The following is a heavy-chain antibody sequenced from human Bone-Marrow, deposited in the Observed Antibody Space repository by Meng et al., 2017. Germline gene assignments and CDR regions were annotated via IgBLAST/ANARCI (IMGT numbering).Heavy chain of an antibody. J-gene: IGHJ4*02. CDR3: ARGPTTMAHDFDY. Sequence: SETLSLTCVVSGGSFSDYYWSWIRQLPGKGLEWIGEINHSGSTNYNPSLESRATISVDTSQNNLSLKLSSVTAADSAVYYCARGPTTMAHDFDYWGQGTLVTVSS. CDR2: INHSGST. D-gene: IGHD4-11*01. CDR1: GGSFSDYY. V-gene: IGHV4-34*01.